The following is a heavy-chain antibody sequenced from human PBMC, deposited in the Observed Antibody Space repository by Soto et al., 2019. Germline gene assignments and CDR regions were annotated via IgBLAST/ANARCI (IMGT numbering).Heavy chain of an antibody. CDR1: GGSFSGYY. CDR2: INHSGST. D-gene: IGHD3-9*01. J-gene: IGHJ6*02. Sequence: SETLSLTCAVYGGSFSGYYWSWIRQPPGKGLEWIGEINHSGSTNYNPSLKSRVTISVDTSKNQFSLKLSSVTAADTAVYYCARVRANYDILTGSDYYYYYGMDVWGQGTTVTVSS. CDR3: ARVRANYDILTGSDYYYYYGMDV. V-gene: IGHV4-34*01.